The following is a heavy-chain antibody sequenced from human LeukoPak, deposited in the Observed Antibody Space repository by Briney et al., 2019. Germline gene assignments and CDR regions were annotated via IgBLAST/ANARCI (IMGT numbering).Heavy chain of an antibody. J-gene: IGHJ4*02. Sequence: PGGSLRLSCAASGFTFSDYYMSWIRQAPGKGLEWVSYISSSSTYTNYADSVKGRFTISRDNAKNSLYLRMNSLRAEDTAVYYCARVSTTVTYFDYWGQGTLVTVSS. CDR3: ARVSTTVTYFDY. V-gene: IGHV3-11*05. D-gene: IGHD4-17*01. CDR2: ISSSSTYT. CDR1: GFTFSDYY.